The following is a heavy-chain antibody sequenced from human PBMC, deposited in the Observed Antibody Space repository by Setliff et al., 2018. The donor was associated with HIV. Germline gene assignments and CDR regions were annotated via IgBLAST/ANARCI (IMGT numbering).Heavy chain of an antibody. V-gene: IGHV4-38-2*01. CDR3: ASLPPLYDSSGYYFDY. D-gene: IGHD3-22*01. Sequence: PSETLSLTCAVSGYSISSSYYWGWIRQPPGKGLEWIGSIYYSGSTYYNPSLNSRVTISVDASKNQFSLKLSSVTAADTAVYYCASLPPLYDSSGYYFDYWGQGTLVTVSS. CDR2: IYYSGST. CDR1: GYSISSSYY. J-gene: IGHJ4*02.